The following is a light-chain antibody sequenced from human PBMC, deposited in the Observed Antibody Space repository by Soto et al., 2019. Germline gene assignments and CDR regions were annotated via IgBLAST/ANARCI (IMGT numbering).Light chain of an antibody. Sequence: QSVLTHPPSASGSPGDSLPISCSGTSSDVGGYNYVSWHQQHPGKAPKLMIYEVSKRPSGVPDRFSGSKSGNTASLIVSGLQAEDEADYYCSSYAGSNNFVFGTGTKVTVL. V-gene: IGLV2-8*01. CDR1: SSDVGGYNY. CDR3: SSYAGSNNFV. CDR2: EVS. J-gene: IGLJ1*01.